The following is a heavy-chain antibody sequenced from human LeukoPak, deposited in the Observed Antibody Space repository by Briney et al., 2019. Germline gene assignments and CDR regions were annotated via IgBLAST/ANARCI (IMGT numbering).Heavy chain of an antibody. CDR1: GGSLTSYY. CDR2: IYYSGSN. Sequence: LATLSLTCIVSGGSLTSYYWSWLRQPPGKGLEWIGYIYYSGSNNYNSSLKSRVPISVDTSKNQFSLKLSSVTAAHTAVYYCARHLGYCSTTSCRPGFDPWGQGTLVTVSS. V-gene: IGHV4-59*08. CDR3: ARHLGYCSTTSCRPGFDP. D-gene: IGHD2-2*01. J-gene: IGHJ5*02.